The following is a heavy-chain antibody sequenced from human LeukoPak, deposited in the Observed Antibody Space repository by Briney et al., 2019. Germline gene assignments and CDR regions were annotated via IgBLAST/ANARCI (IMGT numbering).Heavy chain of an antibody. CDR2: ISGDGRST. Sequence: PGGSLRLSCAASGFTFRTYWMHWVRQAPGKGLVWVSRISGDGRSTSYADFAKDRFIISRDNGKNTLYLQIRSLRAEDTAVYYCAAFYYDPAYWGQGTLVTVSS. V-gene: IGHV3-74*01. J-gene: IGHJ1*01. D-gene: IGHD3-22*01. CDR3: AAFYYDPAY. CDR1: GFTFRTYW.